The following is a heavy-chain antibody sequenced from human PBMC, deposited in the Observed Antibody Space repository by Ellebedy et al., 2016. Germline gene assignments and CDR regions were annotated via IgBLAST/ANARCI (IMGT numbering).Heavy chain of an antibody. CDR2: ISGLSSST. J-gene: IGHJ4*02. V-gene: IGHV3-23*01. CDR1: GFTFSNYA. CDR3: ARWRWLQSEFDH. Sequence: GGSLRLXXAASGFTFSNYAMNWVRQAPGKGLEWVSTISGLSSSTFYADSVKGRFTISRDTSKNTLHLQMNSLRAEDTAVYYCARWRWLQSEFDHWGQGTLVTVSS. D-gene: IGHD5-24*01.